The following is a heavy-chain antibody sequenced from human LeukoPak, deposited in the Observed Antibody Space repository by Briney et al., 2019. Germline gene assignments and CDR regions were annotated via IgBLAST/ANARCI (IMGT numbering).Heavy chain of an antibody. J-gene: IGHJ4*02. CDR2: ISPYNDNT. D-gene: IGHD3-10*01. CDR1: GYTFTSYG. CDR3: ARHFYGSGTYYHFDY. Sequence: ASVKVSCKASGYTFTSYGISWVRQAPGQGPGWMGWISPYNDNTNYAQKLQGRATLTTDTSTSTAYMELRSLRSDDTAVYYCARHFYGSGTYYHFDYWGQGTLVTVSS. V-gene: IGHV1-18*01.